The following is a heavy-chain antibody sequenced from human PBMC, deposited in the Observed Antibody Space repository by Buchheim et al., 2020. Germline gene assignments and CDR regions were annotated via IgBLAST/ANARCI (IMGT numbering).Heavy chain of an antibody. J-gene: IGHJ6*02. Sequence: VQLVESGGGVVQPGRSLRLSCAASGFTFSSYEMNWVRQAPGKGLEWVSYISSSGSTIYYADSVKGRFTISRDNAKNSLYLQMNSLRAEDTAVYYCARADSSGWPTTTYYYYGMDVWGQGTT. D-gene: IGHD6-19*01. V-gene: IGHV3-48*03. CDR2: ISSSGSTI. CDR3: ARADSSGWPTTTYYYYGMDV. CDR1: GFTFSSYE.